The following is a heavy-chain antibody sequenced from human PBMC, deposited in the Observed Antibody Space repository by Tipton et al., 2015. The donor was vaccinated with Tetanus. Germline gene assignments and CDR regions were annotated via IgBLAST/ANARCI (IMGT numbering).Heavy chain of an antibody. CDR3: ARDSYVTGTTSHFDF. J-gene: IGHJ4*02. CDR1: GYTFTDYY. CDR2: IDPNSGGT. V-gene: IGHV1-2*07. D-gene: IGHD1-7*01. Sequence: QLVQSGAEVKKPGASVKVSCKASGYTFTDYYMHWVRQAPGQGLEWMGWIDPNSGGTNYAHKFRGRVSMTRDTPTTTVYLELTSLKSDDTAVYYCARDSYVTGTTSHFDFWGQGSLVTVSS.